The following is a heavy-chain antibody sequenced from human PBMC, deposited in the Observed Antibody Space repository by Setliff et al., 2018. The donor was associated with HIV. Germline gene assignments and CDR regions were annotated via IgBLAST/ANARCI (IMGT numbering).Heavy chain of an antibody. CDR3: ARDRGIHGSFDY. Sequence: SVKVSCKASGGTFTNSAIGWVRQAPGQGLEWMGGLTPILALTTYAQKFQGRVTISTDESTRTAYMELSSLRSEDTAVYYCARDRGIHGSFDYWGQGTLVTVSS. CDR2: LTPILALT. D-gene: IGHD3-16*01. V-gene: IGHV1-69*10. J-gene: IGHJ4*02. CDR1: GGTFTNSA.